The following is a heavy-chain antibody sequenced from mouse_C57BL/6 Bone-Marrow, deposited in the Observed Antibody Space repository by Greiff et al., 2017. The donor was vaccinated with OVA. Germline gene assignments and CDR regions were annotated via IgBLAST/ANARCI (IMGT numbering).Heavy chain of an antibody. J-gene: IGHJ2*01. V-gene: IGHV14-4*01. Sequence: EVQLQQSGAELVRPGASVKLSCTASGFNIKDDYMHWVKQRPEQGLEWIGWIDPENGDTEYASKFQGKATITADTSSNTAYLQLSSLTSEDTAVYYCTTLITTVVARVYFDYWGQGTTLTVSS. CDR1: GFNIKDDY. CDR2: IDPENGDT. D-gene: IGHD1-1*01. CDR3: TTLITTVVARVYFDY.